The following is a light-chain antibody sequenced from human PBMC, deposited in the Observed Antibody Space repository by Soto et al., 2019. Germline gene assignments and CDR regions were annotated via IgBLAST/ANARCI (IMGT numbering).Light chain of an antibody. Sequence: EIVLTQSPGTLSLSPGERATLSCRASQSVTSHYLAWYQQKPGQAPRLLIYGASRRATDIPDRFSGSGSGTDFALTISRLEPEDFAVYYCQLYGSSSYTFGQGTKLEIE. V-gene: IGKV3-20*01. CDR1: QSVTSHY. J-gene: IGKJ2*01. CDR2: GAS. CDR3: QLYGSSSYT.